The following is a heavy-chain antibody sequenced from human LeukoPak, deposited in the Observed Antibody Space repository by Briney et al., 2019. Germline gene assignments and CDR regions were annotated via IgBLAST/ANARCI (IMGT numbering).Heavy chain of an antibody. Sequence: GGSLRLSCAASGFTFSSYGMHWVRQAPGKGLEWVAVIWYDENNTYYAESVKGRFTISRDNSKNTLYLQLNSLRAEDTAIYFCAKPISGGLAVSADWFDPWGQGTLVIVSS. D-gene: IGHD6-19*01. J-gene: IGHJ5*02. CDR1: GFTFSSYG. CDR2: IWYDENNT. V-gene: IGHV3-33*06. CDR3: AKPISGGLAVSADWFDP.